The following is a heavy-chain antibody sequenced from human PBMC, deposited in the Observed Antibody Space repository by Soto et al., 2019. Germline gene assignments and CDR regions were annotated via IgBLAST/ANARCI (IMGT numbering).Heavy chain of an antibody. J-gene: IGHJ4*02. V-gene: IGHV3-15*01. CDR2: IKSKTDGGTT. CDR1: GFTFSNAW. D-gene: IGHD2-15*01. Sequence: PGGSLRLSCAASGFTFSNAWMSWVRQAPGKGLEWVGRIKSKTDGGTTDYAAPVKGRFTISRDDSKNTLYLQMNSLKTEDTAVYYCTTDFRMVASGFDYWGQGTLVTVSS. CDR3: TTDFRMVASGFDY.